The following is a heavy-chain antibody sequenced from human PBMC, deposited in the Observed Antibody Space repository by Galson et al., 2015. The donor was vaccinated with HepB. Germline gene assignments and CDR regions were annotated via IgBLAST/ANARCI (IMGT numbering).Heavy chain of an antibody. CDR3: AKSPRGGVPHLTWFDS. J-gene: IGHJ5*01. V-gene: IGHV3-23*01. CDR2: ISGSIGNT. Sequence: SLRLSCAASGFTFSTYAMSWVRQAPGKGLECFSAISGSIGNTYYADSVKGRFTISRDNSKNTLYLQMDSLRAEDTAVYYCAKSPRGGVPHLTWFDSWGQGTLVTVSS. D-gene: IGHD3-10*01. CDR1: GFTFSTYA.